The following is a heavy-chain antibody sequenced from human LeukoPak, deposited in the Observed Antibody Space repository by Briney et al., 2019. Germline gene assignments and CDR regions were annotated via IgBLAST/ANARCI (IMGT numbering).Heavy chain of an antibody. CDR1: GYTFTGYY. V-gene: IGHV1-2*02. Sequence: GASVKVSCKASGYTFTGYYMHWERQAPGHGLEWMGWINPNSGGTNYAQKFQGRVTMTRDTFISTAYMELSRLRSDDTAVYYCARPVVGATFNYWGQGTLVTVSS. CDR3: ARPVVGATFNY. D-gene: IGHD1-26*01. CDR2: INPNSGGT. J-gene: IGHJ4*02.